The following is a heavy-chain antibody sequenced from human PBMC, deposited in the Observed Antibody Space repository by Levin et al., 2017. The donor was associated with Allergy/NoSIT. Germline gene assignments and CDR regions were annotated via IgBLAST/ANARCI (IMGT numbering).Heavy chain of an antibody. CDR2: VWYDESNK. D-gene: IGHD3-16*01. V-gene: IGHV3-33*01. CDR3: ARESGRLMIITPGAFDV. CDR1: GFTFNNYG. J-gene: IGHJ3*01. Sequence: GGSLRLSCAASGFTFNNYGMHWVRQAPGKGLEWVAVVWYDESNKYYADSVKGRFTISRDNSKNMLYLQMNSLRAEDTAVYYCARESGRLMIITPGAFDVWGQGTQVTVSS.